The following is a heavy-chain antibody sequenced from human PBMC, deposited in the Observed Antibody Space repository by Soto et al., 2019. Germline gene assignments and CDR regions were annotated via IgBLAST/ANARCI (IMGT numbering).Heavy chain of an antibody. D-gene: IGHD6-13*01. CDR2: IYWDDDK. CDR3: ARMGWGGGAAADNYFDY. CDR1: GFSLSTSGVG. V-gene: IGHV2-5*02. Sequence: SGPTLVNPTQTLTLTCTFSGFSLSTSGVGVGWIRQPPGKALEWLALIYWDDDKRYSPSLKTRLTISKDTSKNQVVLTMTNMDPVDTATYYCARMGWGGGAAADNYFDYWGQGTLVTVSS. J-gene: IGHJ4*02.